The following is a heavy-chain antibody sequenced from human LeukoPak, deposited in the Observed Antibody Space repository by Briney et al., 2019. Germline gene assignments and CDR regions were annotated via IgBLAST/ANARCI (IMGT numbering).Heavy chain of an antibody. CDR2: IYHSGST. CDR1: GYSISSGYY. V-gene: IGHV4-38-2*02. CDR3: ARGLYCSSTSCHPVPFDP. Sequence: SETLSLTCTVSGYSISSGYYWGWIRQPPGKGLEWIGSIYHSGSTYYNPSLKSRVTISVDTSKNQFSLKLSSVTAADTAVYYCARGLYCSSTSCHPVPFDPWGQGTLVTVSS. J-gene: IGHJ5*02. D-gene: IGHD2-2*01.